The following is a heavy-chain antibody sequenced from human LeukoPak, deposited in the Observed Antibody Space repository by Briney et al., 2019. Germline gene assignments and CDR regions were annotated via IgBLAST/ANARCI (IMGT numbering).Heavy chain of an antibody. CDR2: IKQDGSEK. CDR1: GFTFSSYW. CDR3: ARELGKSCSSTSCYLYAFDI. V-gene: IGHV3-7*01. D-gene: IGHD2-2*01. J-gene: IGHJ3*02. Sequence: GGSLRLSCAASGFTFSSYWMSWVRQAPGKGLEWVANIKQDGSEKYYVDSVKGRFTISRDNAKNSLYLQMNSQRAEDTAVYYCARELGKSCSSTSCYLYAFDIWGQGTMVTVSS.